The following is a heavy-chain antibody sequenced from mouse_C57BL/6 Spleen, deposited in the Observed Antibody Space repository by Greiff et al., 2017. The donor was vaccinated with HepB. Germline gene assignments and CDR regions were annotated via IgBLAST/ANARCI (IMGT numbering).Heavy chain of an antibody. Sequence: EVQLQQSGPELVKPGASVKMSCKASGYTFTDYNMHWVKQSHGKSLEWIGYINPNNGGTSYNQKFKGKATLTVNKSSSTAYMELRSLTSEDSAVYYCARDTTVVAPYYAMDYWGQGTSVTVSS. CDR2: INPNNGGT. V-gene: IGHV1-22*01. J-gene: IGHJ4*01. D-gene: IGHD1-1*01. CDR1: GYTFTDYN. CDR3: ARDTTVVAPYYAMDY.